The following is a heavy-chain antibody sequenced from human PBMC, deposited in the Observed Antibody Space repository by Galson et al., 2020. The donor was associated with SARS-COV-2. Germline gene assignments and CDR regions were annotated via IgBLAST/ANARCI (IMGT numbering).Heavy chain of an antibody. Sequence: SGPTLVKPTQTLTLTCNLSGFSLSTSGMCVSWIRQPPGKALEWIALIDWDDDKYYSTSQKTRPTISKETTKNQVGLTRTNMDPVDTGTYYCARIPLYDNGEVEGFWYYYGMDVWGQGTTCTVAS. J-gene: IGHJ6*02. V-gene: IGHV2-70*01. CDR1: GFSLSTSGMC. D-gene: IGHD3-16*01. CDR3: ARIPLYDNGEVEGFWYYYGMDV. CDR2: IDWDDDK.